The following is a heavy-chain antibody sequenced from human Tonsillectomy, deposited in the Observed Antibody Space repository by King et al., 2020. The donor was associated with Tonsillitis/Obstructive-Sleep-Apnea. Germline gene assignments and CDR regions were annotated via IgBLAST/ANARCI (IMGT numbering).Heavy chain of an antibody. V-gene: IGHV3-66*01. D-gene: IGHD2-2*01. CDR3: ARAPSWPWGYYMDV. J-gene: IGHJ6*03. Sequence: EVQLVESGGGLVQPGGSLRLSCAASGFIVSSNYMSWVRQAPGKGLEWVSVIYSGGSTYYTDSVKGRFSVSRDNSKNTLYLQMNSLRAEDTAVYYCARAPSWPWGYYMDVWGKGTTVTVS. CDR1: GFIVSSNY. CDR2: IYSGGST.